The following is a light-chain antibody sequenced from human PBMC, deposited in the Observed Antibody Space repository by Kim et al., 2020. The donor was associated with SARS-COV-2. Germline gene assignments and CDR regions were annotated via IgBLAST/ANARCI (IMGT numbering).Light chain of an antibody. Sequence: GKTVTISCTRGSGSIASNYVKWYQQRPGSAPTTVIYGDNQRPSGVPDRFSGSIDSSSDSASLTISGLKTEDEADYYCQSYDSSNYVFGAGTKVTVL. V-gene: IGLV6-57*03. CDR3: QSYDSSNYV. CDR1: SGSIASNY. CDR2: GDN. J-gene: IGLJ1*01.